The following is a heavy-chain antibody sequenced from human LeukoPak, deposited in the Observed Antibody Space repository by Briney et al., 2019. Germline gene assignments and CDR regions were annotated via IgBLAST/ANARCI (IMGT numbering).Heavy chain of an antibody. CDR2: ISDDGSNK. D-gene: IGHD3-22*01. V-gene: IGHV3-30-3*01. CDR3: ARNYDSSGNYFDS. J-gene: IGHJ4*02. Sequence: GGSLRLSCAATGFTFSIYAMHWVGQPPGKGLEWVAVISDDGSNKFYTDSVKGRFTVFRDNSKNTLYLQMNSLRAEDTAVYYCARNYDSSGNYFDSWGQGTLVTVSS. CDR1: GFTFSIYA.